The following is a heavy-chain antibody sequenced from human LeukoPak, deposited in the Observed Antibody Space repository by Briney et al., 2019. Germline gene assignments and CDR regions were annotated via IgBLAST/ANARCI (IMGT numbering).Heavy chain of an antibody. Sequence: PGGSLRLSCAASGFTFSTYSMTWVRQAPGKGLEWVSVISGNGDYTYYADSVKGRFTISRDNSKNTLYLQMSSLRAEDTAVYYCARKSASGNYPLDYWGQGTLVTVSS. CDR3: ARKSASGNYPLDY. J-gene: IGHJ4*02. V-gene: IGHV3-23*01. CDR2: ISGNGDYT. D-gene: IGHD3-10*01. CDR1: GFTFSTYS.